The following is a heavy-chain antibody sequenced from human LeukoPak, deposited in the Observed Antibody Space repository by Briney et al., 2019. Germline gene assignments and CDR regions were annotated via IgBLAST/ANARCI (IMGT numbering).Heavy chain of an antibody. D-gene: IGHD3-16*01. J-gene: IGHJ4*02. CDR2: THPVSGDT. Sequence: ASVKVSCKASGYPFTNFYLHWVRLAPGQGLEWLGWTHPVSGDTIYAQKFQGRVTMTRDTSISTAYVELTSLTSDDTAVYYCARMTHTLGATYSHFDYWGQGTLVTVSS. V-gene: IGHV1-2*02. CDR1: GYPFTNFY. CDR3: ARMTHTLGATYSHFDY.